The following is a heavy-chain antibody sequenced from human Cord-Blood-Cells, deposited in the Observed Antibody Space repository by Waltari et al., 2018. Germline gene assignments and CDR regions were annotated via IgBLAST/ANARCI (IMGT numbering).Heavy chain of an antibody. CDR1: GYSISSGYY. CDR2: IYHSGST. CDR3: ARVYSGYDFDY. Sequence: QVQLQESGPGLVKPSETLSLTCAVSGYSISSGYYWGWIRQPPGKGLEWIGSIYHSGSTYYNPSLKSRVTISVDPSKNQFSLKLSSVTAADTAVYYCARVYSGYDFDYWGQGTLVTVSS. J-gene: IGHJ4*02. D-gene: IGHD5-12*01. V-gene: IGHV4-38-2*01.